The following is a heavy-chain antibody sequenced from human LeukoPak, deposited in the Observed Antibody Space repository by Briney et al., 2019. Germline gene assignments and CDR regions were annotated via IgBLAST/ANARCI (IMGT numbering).Heavy chain of an antibody. V-gene: IGHV3-15*01. CDR3: AKEGGLIDWFDP. J-gene: IGHJ5*02. CDR1: GFTFSNAW. CDR2: IKSKTDGGTT. Sequence: GGSLRLSCAASGFTFSNAWMSWVRQAPGKGLEWVGRIKSKTDGGTTDYAAPVKGRFTISRDDSKNTLYLQMNSLRAEDTAVYYCAKEGGLIDWFDPWGQGTLVTVSS. D-gene: IGHD3-16*01.